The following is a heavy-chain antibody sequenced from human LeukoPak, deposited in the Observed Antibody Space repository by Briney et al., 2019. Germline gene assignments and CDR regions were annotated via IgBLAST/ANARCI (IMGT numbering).Heavy chain of an antibody. Sequence: SETLSLTCTVSGGSISSGGYYWSWIRQHPGKGLEWIGYIYYSGSTYYNPSLKSRVTISVDTSKNQFSLKLSSVTAADTAVYYCARSSSKQVDYWGQGTLVTVSS. J-gene: IGHJ4*02. V-gene: IGHV4-31*03. CDR2: IYYSGST. CDR1: GGSISSGGYY. D-gene: IGHD6-6*01. CDR3: ARSSSKQVDY.